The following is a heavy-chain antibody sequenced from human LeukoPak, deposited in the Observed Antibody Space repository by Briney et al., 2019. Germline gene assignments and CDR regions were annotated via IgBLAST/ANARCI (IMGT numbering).Heavy chain of an antibody. CDR1: GFTFSSYE. D-gene: IGHD6-13*01. CDR2: IKQDGSEK. J-gene: IGHJ6*03. V-gene: IGHV3-7*01. CDR3: AARYSSSWYVPYYMDV. Sequence: QPGGSLRLSCAASGFTFSSYEMNWVRQAPGKGLEWVANIKQDGSEKYYVDSVKGRFTISRDNAKNSLYLQMNSLRAEDTAVYYCAARYSSSWYVPYYMDVWGKGTTVTVSS.